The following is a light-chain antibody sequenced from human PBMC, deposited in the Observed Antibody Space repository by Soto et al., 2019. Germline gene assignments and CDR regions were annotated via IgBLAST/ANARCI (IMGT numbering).Light chain of an antibody. CDR2: GAS. J-gene: IGKJ2*01. CDR1: QSVSSSY. Sequence: EIVLTQSPGPLSLSPGERATLSCRASQSVSSSYLAWYQQKPGQAPRLLIYGASSRATGIPDRFSVSVSGTDFTLTISRLEPEDFAVYYCQQYGSSMYSFGQGTKLEIK. CDR3: QQYGSSMYS. V-gene: IGKV3-20*01.